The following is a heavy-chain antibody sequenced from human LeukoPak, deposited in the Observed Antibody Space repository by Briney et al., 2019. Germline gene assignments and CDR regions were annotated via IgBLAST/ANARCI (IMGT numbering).Heavy chain of an antibody. D-gene: IGHD1-14*01. CDR1: GGSISSYY. V-gene: IGHV4-59*12. J-gene: IGHJ4*02. Sequence: SETLSLTCTVSGGSISSYYWSWIRQPPGKGLEWIGYIYYSGSTNYNPSLTSRVTISVDTSKNQFSLKLSSVTAADTAVYYCARDGRFPPEVLPRYFDSWGQGTLVTVSS. CDR2: IYYSGST. CDR3: ARDGRFPPEVLPRYFDS.